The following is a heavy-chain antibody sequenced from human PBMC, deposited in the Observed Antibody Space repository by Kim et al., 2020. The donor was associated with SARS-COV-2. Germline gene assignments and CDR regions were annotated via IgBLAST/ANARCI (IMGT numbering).Heavy chain of an antibody. V-gene: IGHV4-34*01. CDR2: IHPSGST. CDR3: ARGQDTAKTGY. D-gene: IGHD5-18*01. J-gene: IGHJ4*02. Sequence: SETLSLTCAVYGASFSGYYWSWIHQSPGKRLEWIGEIHPSGSTSYNPSLQSRVTISIDTSKSHMSLRLTSVTAADTAVYFCARGQDTAKTGYWGQGTLVT. CDR1: GASFSGYY.